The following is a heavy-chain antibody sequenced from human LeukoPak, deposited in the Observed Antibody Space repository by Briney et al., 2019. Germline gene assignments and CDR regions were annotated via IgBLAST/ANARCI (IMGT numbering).Heavy chain of an antibody. D-gene: IGHD5-24*01. CDR2: ISANNGYT. J-gene: IGHJ2*01. Sequence: ASVKVSCKASGYSFSSFGISWLRQAPGQGLEWMGWISANNGYTKYAQKFQGRVTMTTDTSTRTAYMEVGSLRSDDTAVYYCARDPPRRDGNNYGYFDLWGRGTLVSVSS. V-gene: IGHV1-18*01. CDR1: GYSFSSFG. CDR3: ARDPPRRDGNNYGYFDL.